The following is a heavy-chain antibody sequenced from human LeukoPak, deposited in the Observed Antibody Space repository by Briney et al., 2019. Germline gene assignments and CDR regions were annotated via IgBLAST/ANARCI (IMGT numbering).Heavy chain of an antibody. CDR1: GGSISSYY. D-gene: IGHD6-13*01. CDR3: ARGRQQLND. J-gene: IGHJ4*02. Sequence: SETLSLTCTVSGGSISSYYWSWIRQPPGKGLEWIGYIHYSGSTNCIPSLKSRVTISVDTSKNQFSLNLSSVTAADTAVYFCARGRQQLNDWGQGTLVTVSS. CDR2: IHYSGST. V-gene: IGHV4-59*01.